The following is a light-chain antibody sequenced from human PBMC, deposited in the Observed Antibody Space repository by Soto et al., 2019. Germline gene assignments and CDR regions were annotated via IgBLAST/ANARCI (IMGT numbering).Light chain of an antibody. CDR1: SSNIGSHT. CDR3: AAWDASLNGWV. CDR2: SND. Sequence: QSVLTQPPSASGTPGQRVTISCSGSSSNIGSHTVSWFQHLPGTAPKLLIYSNDQRPSGVPDRFSGSKSGTSASLAISGLQSEDEADYYCAAWDASLNGWVFCGGTKVTVL. V-gene: IGLV1-44*01. J-gene: IGLJ3*02.